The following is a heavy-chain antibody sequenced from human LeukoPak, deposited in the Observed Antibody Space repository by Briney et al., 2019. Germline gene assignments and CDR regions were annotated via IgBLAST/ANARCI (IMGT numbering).Heavy chain of an antibody. Sequence: GGSLRLSCAASGFTFSSYWMSWVRQAPGKGLEWVANIKQDGSEKYYVDSVKGRFTISRDNAKNSLYLQMNSLRAEDTAVYYCARAYSSSYVYYYYMDVWGKGTTVTVSS. J-gene: IGHJ6*03. CDR1: GFTFSSYW. CDR3: ARAYSSSYVYYYYMDV. D-gene: IGHD6-13*01. V-gene: IGHV3-7*01. CDR2: IKQDGSEK.